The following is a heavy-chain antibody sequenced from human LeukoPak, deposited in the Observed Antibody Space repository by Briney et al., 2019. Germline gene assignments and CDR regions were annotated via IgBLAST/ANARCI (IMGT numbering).Heavy chain of an antibody. V-gene: IGHV4-59*01. Sequence: SETLSLTCTVSGGSISSYYWSWIRQPPGKGLEWIGCIYYSGSTNYNPSLKSRVTISVDTSKNQFSLKLSSVTAADTAVYYCARLVAVVRYFDYWGQGTLVTVSS. D-gene: IGHD3-22*01. CDR1: GGSISSYY. J-gene: IGHJ4*02. CDR3: ARLVAVVRYFDY. CDR2: IYYSGST.